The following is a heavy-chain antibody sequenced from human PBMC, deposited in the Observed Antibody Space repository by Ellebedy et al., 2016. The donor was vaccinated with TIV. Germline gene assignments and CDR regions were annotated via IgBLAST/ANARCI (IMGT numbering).Heavy chain of an antibody. CDR1: GYTFTGYY. J-gene: IGHJ6*03. CDR2: INPNSGGT. D-gene: IGHD5-24*01. CDR3: ARDGYNPPGYYYYYMDV. Sequence: ASVKVSCXASGYTFTGYYMHWVRQAPGQGLEWMGWINPNSGGTNYAQKFQGRVTMTRDTSISTAYMELSRLRSDDTAVYYCARDGYNPPGYYYYYMDVWGKGTTVTVSS. V-gene: IGHV1-2*02.